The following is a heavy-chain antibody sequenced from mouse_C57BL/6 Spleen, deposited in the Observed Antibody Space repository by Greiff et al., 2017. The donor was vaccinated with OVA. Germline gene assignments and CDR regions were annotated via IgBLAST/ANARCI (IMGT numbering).Heavy chain of an antibody. CDR2: INPGSGGT. J-gene: IGHJ3*01. CDR3: ARGDGYEAY. D-gene: IGHD2-2*01. V-gene: IGHV1-54*01. Sequence: QVQLKESGAELVRPGTSVKVSCKASGYAFTNYLIEWVKQRPGQGLEWIGVINPGSGGTNYNEKFKGKATLTADKSSSTAYMQLSSLTSEDSAVYICARGDGYEAYWGQGTLVTVSA. CDR1: GYAFTNYL.